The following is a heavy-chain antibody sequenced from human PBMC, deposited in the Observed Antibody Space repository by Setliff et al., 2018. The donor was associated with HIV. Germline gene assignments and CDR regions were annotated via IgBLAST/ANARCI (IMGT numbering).Heavy chain of an antibody. V-gene: IGHV4-38-2*02. Sequence: SETLSLTCSVSGYSISRGYYWGWIRQPPGKGLEWIGSIHNSGSTYYNPSLKSRVTISVDASKNQFSLKLSSVTAADTAVYYCECYNSDDGYFDNWGQGALVPVSS. CDR3: ECYNSDDGYFDN. CDR1: GYSISRGYY. D-gene: IGHD2-8*01. J-gene: IGHJ4*02. CDR2: IHNSGST.